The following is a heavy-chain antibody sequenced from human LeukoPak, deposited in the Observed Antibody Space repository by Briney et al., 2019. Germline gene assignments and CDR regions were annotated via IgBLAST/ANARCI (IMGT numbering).Heavy chain of an antibody. CDR1: GGSISSYY. D-gene: IGHD4-17*01. Sequence: SETLSLTCTVSGGSISSYYWSWIRQPPGKGLKWIGYIYYSGSTNYNPSLKSRVTISVDTSKNQFSLKLSSVTAADTAVYYCARLRAFYGDYGGWFDPWGQGTLVTVSS. CDR3: ARLRAFYGDYGGWFDP. J-gene: IGHJ5*02. CDR2: IYYSGST. V-gene: IGHV4-59*08.